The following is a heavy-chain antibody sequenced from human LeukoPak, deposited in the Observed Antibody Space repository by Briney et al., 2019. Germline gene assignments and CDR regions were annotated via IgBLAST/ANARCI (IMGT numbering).Heavy chain of an antibody. CDR1: GYTFTGYY. CDR2: INPNSGGT. D-gene: IGHD3-10*01. Sequence: ASVKVSCKASGYTFTGYYMHWVRQAPGQGLEGMGWINPNSGGTNYAQNFQGWVTMTRDTSISTAYKELSRLRSDDTAVYYCARGGMVRGVLGDYWGQGTLVTVSS. V-gene: IGHV1-2*04. J-gene: IGHJ4*02. CDR3: ARGGMVRGVLGDY.